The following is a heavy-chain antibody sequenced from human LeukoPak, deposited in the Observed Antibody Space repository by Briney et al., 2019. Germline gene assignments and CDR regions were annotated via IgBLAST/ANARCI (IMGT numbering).Heavy chain of an antibody. Sequence: GGSQRLSCTASGFTISSYAMSWVRQAPGKGLEWVSGISGSGGTTYYADSVKGRFTISRDNSYNTLYLQMNSLRAEDTAVYYCAKEEYYFDYWGQGTLVTVSS. D-gene: IGHD3-10*01. CDR1: GFTISSYA. CDR3: AKEEYYFDY. CDR2: ISGSGGTT. V-gene: IGHV3-23*01. J-gene: IGHJ4*02.